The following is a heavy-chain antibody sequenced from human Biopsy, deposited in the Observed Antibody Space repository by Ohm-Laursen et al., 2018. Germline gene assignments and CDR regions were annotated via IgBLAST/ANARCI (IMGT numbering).Heavy chain of an antibody. J-gene: IGHJ6*02. Sequence: GSLRLSCAASGFTVSTTYMSWVRQAPGKGLEWVSIIYLDGNTYYTDSVKGRFTISRDNSKNALYLQMNSLRPADTAKYYCVRGRAYWGQGTTVIVSS. CDR1: GFTVSTTY. CDR2: IYLDGNT. V-gene: IGHV3-53*01. CDR3: VRGRAY.